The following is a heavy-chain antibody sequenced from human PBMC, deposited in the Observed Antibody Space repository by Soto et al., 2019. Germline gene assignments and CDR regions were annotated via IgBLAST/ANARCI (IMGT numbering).Heavy chain of an antibody. Sequence: QVQLQESGAGLVKPSETLSLTCTVSGGSISNYYWSWIRQPPGKGLEWMGYIYYSGTTSYNPSLNRRVTMSVNTSKNQFSQKLNSVTAADTAVYYCARESYYGSGATVVGLWGQGTLVTVSP. CDR2: IYYSGTT. D-gene: IGHD3-10*01. J-gene: IGHJ5*02. CDR1: GGSISNYY. CDR3: ARESYYGSGATVVGL. V-gene: IGHV4-59*01.